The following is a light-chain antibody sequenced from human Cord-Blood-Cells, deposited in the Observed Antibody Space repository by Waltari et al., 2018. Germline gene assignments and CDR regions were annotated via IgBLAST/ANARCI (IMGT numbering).Light chain of an antibody. Sequence: AIRMTQSPSSFSAPPGDRVTITCRASQGISSYLAWYQQKPGKAPKLLIYAASTLQSGVPSRFSGSGSGTDFTLTISCLQSEDFATYYCQLFCSYPLTCGGGTKVEIK. CDR2: AAS. CDR1: QGISSY. CDR3: QLFCSYPLT. V-gene: IGKV1-8*01. J-gene: IGKJ4*01.